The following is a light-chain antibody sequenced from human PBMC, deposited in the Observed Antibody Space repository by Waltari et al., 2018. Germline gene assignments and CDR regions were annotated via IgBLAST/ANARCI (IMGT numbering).Light chain of an antibody. V-gene: IGKV3-20*01. CDR3: QQYDISPLT. CDR2: DTS. J-gene: IGKJ4*01. Sequence: EIVLTQSPGTLYLSTGERANLSCRASQTVRATYLAWYQQKPGQAPTLVIHDTSSRATGIPDRFSGSGSGTDFSLTISSLEPEDFAVYYCQQYDISPLTFGGGTKVETK. CDR1: QTVRATY.